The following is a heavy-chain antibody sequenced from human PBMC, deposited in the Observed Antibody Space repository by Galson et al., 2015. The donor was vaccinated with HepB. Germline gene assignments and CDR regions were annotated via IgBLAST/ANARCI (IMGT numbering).Heavy chain of an antibody. V-gene: IGHV1-18*01. CDR2: ISAYNGNT. CDR3: ARWNIAVAGTANYYYYYGMDV. CDR1: GYTFTSYG. D-gene: IGHD6-19*01. Sequence: SVKVSCKASGYTFTSYGISWVRQAPGQGLEWMGWISAYNGNTNYAQKLQGRVTMTTDTSTSTAYMELRSLRSDDTAVYYCARWNIAVAGTANYYYYYGMDVWGQGTTVTVSS. J-gene: IGHJ6*02.